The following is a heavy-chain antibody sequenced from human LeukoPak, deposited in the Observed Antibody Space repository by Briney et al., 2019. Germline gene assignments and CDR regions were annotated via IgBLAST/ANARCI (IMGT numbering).Heavy chain of an antibody. CDR3: ARAQYSDYVLHNWFDS. CDR1: GGTFSNYA. D-gene: IGHD5-12*01. J-gene: IGHJ5*01. Sequence: SVKVSCKASGGTFSNYAITWVRQAPGQGLEWMGGIIPMFGTASYAQKFQGRVTITADKSTSTAYMKLSSLRSEDTAVYYCARAQYSDYVLHNWFDSWGQGTLVTVSS. V-gene: IGHV1-69*06. CDR2: IIPMFGTA.